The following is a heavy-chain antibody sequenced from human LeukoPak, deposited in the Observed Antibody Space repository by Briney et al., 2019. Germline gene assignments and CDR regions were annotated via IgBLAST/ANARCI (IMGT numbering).Heavy chain of an antibody. CDR1: GFTFSSYG. D-gene: IGHD6-13*01. CDR3: AKDLVGAAAGTPYYGMDV. V-gene: IGHV3-30*18. Sequence: PGGSLRLSCAASGFTFSSYGMHWVRQAPGKGLEWVAVISYDGSNKYYADSVKGRFTISRDNSKNTLYLQMNSLRAEDTAVYYCAKDLVGAAAGTPYYGMDVWGQGTTVTVSS. J-gene: IGHJ6*02. CDR2: ISYDGSNK.